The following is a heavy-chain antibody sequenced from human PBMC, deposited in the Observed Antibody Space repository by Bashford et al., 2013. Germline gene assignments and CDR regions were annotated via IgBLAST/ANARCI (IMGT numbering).Heavy chain of an antibody. D-gene: IGHD5-24*01. J-gene: IGHJ2*01. V-gene: IGHV1-18*04. CDR2: ISSYNGYK. CDR1: GYTFSSYG. CDR3: ARVRSVEMATSYWYFDP. Sequence: ASVKVSCKASGYTFSSYGISWVRQAPGQGLEWMGLISSYNGYKNYTQKFQGRVTMTTDTSTSTAYMELRSLRSDDTAVYYCARVRSVEMATSYWYFDPWGRGTLVTVSS.